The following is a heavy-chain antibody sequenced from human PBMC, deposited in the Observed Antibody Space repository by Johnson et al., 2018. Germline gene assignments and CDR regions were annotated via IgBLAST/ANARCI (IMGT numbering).Heavy chain of an antibody. V-gene: IGHV3-30-3*01. CDR3: ARDPCSGGSCYLYYYYYYMDV. J-gene: IGHJ6*03. CDR2: ISYDGSNK. CDR1: GFTFSSYA. D-gene: IGHD2-15*01. Sequence: VQLVESGGGVVQPGRSLRLSCAASGFTFSSYAMHWVRQAPGKGLEWVAVISYDGSNKYYADSVKGRFPIYRDNSKNTLYLQMNSLRAEDTAVYYCARDPCSGGSCYLYYYYYYMDVWGKGTTVTVSS.